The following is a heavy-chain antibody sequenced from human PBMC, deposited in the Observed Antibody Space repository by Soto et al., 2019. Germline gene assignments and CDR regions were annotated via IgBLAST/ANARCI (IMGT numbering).Heavy chain of an antibody. CDR1: GGSITSGDYH. CDR2: IYYSGRT. J-gene: IGHJ4*02. D-gene: IGHD5-12*01. Sequence: QVQLQESGPGLVKPSQTLSLTCTVSGGSITSGDYHWSWIRQPPGRGLECIGYIYYSGRTYYNPSLSSRVSISVDMSQDQFSLRLSAVTAADTAVYYCARRVGYDSHFAYGGQGTLVTVS. CDR3: ARRVGYDSHFAY. V-gene: IGHV4-30-4*01.